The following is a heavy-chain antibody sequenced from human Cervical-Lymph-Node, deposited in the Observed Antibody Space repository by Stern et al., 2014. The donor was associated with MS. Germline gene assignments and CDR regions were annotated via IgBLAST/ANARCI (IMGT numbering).Heavy chain of an antibody. CDR3: ARDKMHAFDY. D-gene: IGHD2-8*01. J-gene: IGHJ4*02. CDR1: GYTFTSNG. Sequence: QVQLVQSGTEVKKPGASLTVSCKASGYTFTSNGISWVRQPPAQGLEWVGWISDDSGTTKYAQNLRDRITLTRDTSTGTAYMELRTLRSEDTAVYYCARDKMHAFDYWGQGTLVSVSS. V-gene: IGHV1-18*01. CDR2: ISDDSGTT.